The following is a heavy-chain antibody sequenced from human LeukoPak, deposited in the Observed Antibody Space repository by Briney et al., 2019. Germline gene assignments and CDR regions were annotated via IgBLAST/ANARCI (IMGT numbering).Heavy chain of an antibody. CDR1: GYTFTGYY. V-gene: IGHV1-2*02. CDR2: INPNSGGT. Sequence: ASVKVSCKASGYTFTGYYMHWVRQAPGQGLEWMGWINPNSGGTNYAQKFQGRVTMTRDTSISTAYMELSRLRSDDTAVYYCAREGYGDYESLGDYWGQGTLVTVSS. D-gene: IGHD4-17*01. CDR3: AREGYGDYESLGDY. J-gene: IGHJ4*02.